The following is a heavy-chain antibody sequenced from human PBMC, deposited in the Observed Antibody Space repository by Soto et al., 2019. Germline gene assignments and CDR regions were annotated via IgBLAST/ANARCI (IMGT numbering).Heavy chain of an antibody. CDR1: GFTFTDYF. CDR2: ISPETGQT. CDR3: GGGSGKKGVNTNLGGAGLGVFET. J-gene: IGHJ5*02. V-gene: IGHV1-2*02. Sequence: QVQLVQSGAEVKKPGASVKVSCEASGFTFTDYFLNWVRQAPGQGLQWMGWISPETGQTNLAQNFEGRVTLTADTSSITAYRALGGLGYEDTAFNSCGGGSGKKGVNTNLGGAGLGVFETWGREPWSASPQ. D-gene: IGHD3-16*01.